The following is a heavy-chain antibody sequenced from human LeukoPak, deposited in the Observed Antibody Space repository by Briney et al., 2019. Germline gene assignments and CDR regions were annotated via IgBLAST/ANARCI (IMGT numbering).Heavy chain of an antibody. J-gene: IGHJ4*02. V-gene: IGHV3-23*01. CDR3: AKGPETGRFDC. D-gene: IGHD1-14*01. CDR1: GFTFSSYA. CDR2: ISSGGSST. Sequence: GGSLRLSCAASGFTFSSYAMSWVRQAPGKGLEWVSAISSGGSSTYYADSVQGRFTISRDNAKDTLYLQMNSLRAEDTAVYYCAKGPETGRFDCWGQGTLVTVSS.